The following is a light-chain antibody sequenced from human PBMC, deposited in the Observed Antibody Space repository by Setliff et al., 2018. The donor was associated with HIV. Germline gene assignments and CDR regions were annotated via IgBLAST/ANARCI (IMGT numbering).Light chain of an antibody. J-gene: IGLJ3*02. Sequence: QSALAQPASVSGSPGQWITISCTGTSSDIGAYDYVPWYQQHPGRAPQLIICEVNNRPSGVSHRFSGSKSGNTASLTISGLQAEDEADYYCSSYSSSATVLFGGGTKVTVL. CDR1: SSDIGAYDY. V-gene: IGLV2-14*01. CDR2: EVN. CDR3: SSYSSSATVL.